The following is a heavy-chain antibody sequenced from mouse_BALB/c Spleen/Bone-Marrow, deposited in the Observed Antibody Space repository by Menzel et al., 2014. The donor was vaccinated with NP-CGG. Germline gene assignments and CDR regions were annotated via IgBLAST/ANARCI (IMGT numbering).Heavy chain of an antibody. CDR2: IYPGDGST. V-gene: IGHV1S56*01. Sequence: QVQLQQSGPELVKPGASVKMSCKASGYTFTSCYIHWVKQSPGQGLEWIGWIYPGDGSTEYNEKFKGKTTLTADKSSSTAYVLLSSLTSEDSAIYFCARPDGNYESYFDYWGQGTTLTVSS. J-gene: IGHJ2*01. CDR3: ARPDGNYESYFDY. CDR1: GYTFTSCY. D-gene: IGHD2-1*01.